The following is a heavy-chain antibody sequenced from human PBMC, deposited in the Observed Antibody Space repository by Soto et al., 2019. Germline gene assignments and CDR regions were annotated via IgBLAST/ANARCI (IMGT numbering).Heavy chain of an antibody. Sequence: NPSETLSLTCTVSGASISSDDSFWGWIRQSPGKGLEWIGSLYYGGSTFYNPSLQSRFTISLDTSKNQFSLKLGSVTAADTAVYYCARQLPVGATSWFDPWGQGTLVTVSS. J-gene: IGHJ5*02. D-gene: IGHD1-26*01. CDR3: ARQLPVGATSWFDP. V-gene: IGHV4-39*01. CDR2: LYYGGST. CDR1: GASISSDDSF.